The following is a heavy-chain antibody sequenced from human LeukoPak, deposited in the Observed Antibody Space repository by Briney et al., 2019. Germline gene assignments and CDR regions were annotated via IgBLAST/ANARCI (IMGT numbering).Heavy chain of an antibody. Sequence: PSETLSLTCTVSGDSISSYYWSWIRQPPGKVLEWIGTMHYSGTTYYNASLKSRVTISVDTSRNQVSLKLRSVTAADTALYFCARHRLIRDISPGDYFDYWGQGTLVTVSS. CDR2: MHYSGTT. J-gene: IGHJ4*02. CDR3: ARHRLIRDISPGDYFDY. CDR1: GDSISSYY. D-gene: IGHD3-9*01. V-gene: IGHV4-59*08.